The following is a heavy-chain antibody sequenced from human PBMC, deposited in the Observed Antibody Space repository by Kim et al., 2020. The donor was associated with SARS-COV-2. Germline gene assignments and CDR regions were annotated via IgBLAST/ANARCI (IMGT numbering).Heavy chain of an antibody. D-gene: IGHD2-15*01. CDR1: GFIFTDYY. J-gene: IGHJ5*02. V-gene: IGHV1-2*02. CDR2: TNPNSGDI. Sequence: ASVKVSCKASGFIFTDYYIHWVRQAPGQGPEWMAWTNPNSGDIRFAQKFQGRVTMTWDTSISTLYMELSRLRSDDTAVYYCGRESKIDMGLGALDPWGQGTLVTVSS. CDR3: GRESKIDMGLGALDP.